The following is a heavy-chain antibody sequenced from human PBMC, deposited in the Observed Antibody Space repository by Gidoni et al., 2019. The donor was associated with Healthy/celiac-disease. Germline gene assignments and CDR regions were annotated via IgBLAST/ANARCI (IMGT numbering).Heavy chain of an antibody. V-gene: IGHV3-21*01. CDR1: GFTFSSYS. D-gene: IGHD4-17*01. Sequence: EVQLVESGGGLVKPGGSLRLSCAASGFTFSSYSMNWVRQAPGKGLEWVSSISSSSSYIYYADSVKGRFTISRDNAKNSLYLQMNSLRAEDTAVYYCARDHYGDYVYFDYWGQGTLVTVSS. J-gene: IGHJ4*02. CDR3: ARDHYGDYVYFDY. CDR2: ISSSSSYI.